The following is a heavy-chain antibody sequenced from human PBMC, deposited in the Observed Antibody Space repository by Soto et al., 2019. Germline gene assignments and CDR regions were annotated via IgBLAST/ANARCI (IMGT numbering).Heavy chain of an antibody. CDR3: AREGPAPYSCYGMDV. J-gene: IGHJ6*02. CDR1: GYSFTTYG. CDR2: ISAYNGNT. V-gene: IGHV1-18*01. Sequence: QVQLVQSGGEVKKPGASVKVSCKTSGYSFTTYGISWVRQAPGQGLEWMGWISAYNGNTNYAQKPQSRVNISPDTSTSTADMELRSLRSDDTAVYYCAREGPAPYSCYGMDVWGQGSTVTVSS.